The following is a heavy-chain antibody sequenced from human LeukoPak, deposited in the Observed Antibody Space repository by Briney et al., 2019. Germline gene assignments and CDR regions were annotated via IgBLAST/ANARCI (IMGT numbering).Heavy chain of an antibody. CDR3: ARDVNSYAHCGH. CDR1: GFTVNSNY. J-gene: IGHJ4*02. Sequence: PGGSLRLSCAASGFTVNSNYMSWARQAPGKGLERVSIIYKDGRTYYADSVKGQFTISRDNSRNMLYLQMNSLRAEDTAVYYCARDVNSYAHCGHWGQGTLVTVSS. CDR2: IYKDGRT. V-gene: IGHV3-53*01. D-gene: IGHD5-18*01.